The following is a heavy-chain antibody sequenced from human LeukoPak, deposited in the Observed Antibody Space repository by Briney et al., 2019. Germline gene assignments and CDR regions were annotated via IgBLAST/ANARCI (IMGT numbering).Heavy chain of an antibody. J-gene: IGHJ4*02. CDR2: INHSGST. D-gene: IGHD3-22*01. Sequence: SETLSLTCAVYGGSFSGYYWSWIRQPPGKGLEWIGEINHSGSTNYNPSLKSRVTISVDTSKNQFSLKLSSVTAADTAVYYCASSTYYYDSSGYYLDYWGQGTLVTVSS. CDR1: GGSFSGYY. CDR3: ASSTYYYDSSGYYLDY. V-gene: IGHV4-34*01.